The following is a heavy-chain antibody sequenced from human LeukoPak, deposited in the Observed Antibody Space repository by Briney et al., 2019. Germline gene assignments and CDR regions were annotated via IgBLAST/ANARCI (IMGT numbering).Heavy chain of an antibody. CDR1: GGSISSYY. CDR2: IYYSGST. Sequence: SETLSLTCTVSGGSISSYYWSWIRQPPGKGLEWIGYIYYSGSTNYNPSLKSRVTISVDTSKNQFSLKLSSVTAADTAVYYCAREASNRLRFLDTCGQGTLVTVSS. J-gene: IGHJ5*02. V-gene: IGHV4-59*01. D-gene: IGHD3-3*01. CDR3: AREASNRLRFLDT.